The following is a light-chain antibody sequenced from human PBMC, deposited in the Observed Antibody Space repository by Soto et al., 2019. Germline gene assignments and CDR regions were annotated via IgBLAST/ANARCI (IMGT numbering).Light chain of an antibody. V-gene: IGKV1-5*03. CDR1: QSISSW. J-gene: IGKJ1*01. CDR2: KAS. Sequence: DIQMTQSPSTLSASVGDRVTITCRASQSISSWLAWYQQKPGKAPKLLIYKASSLESGVPSRFSGSGSGTEFTLTINTLQPDDFATYYCQQYNFYSRTFGQGTKVEIK. CDR3: QQYNFYSRT.